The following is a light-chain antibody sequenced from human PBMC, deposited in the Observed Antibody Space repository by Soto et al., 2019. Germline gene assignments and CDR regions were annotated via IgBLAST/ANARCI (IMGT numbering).Light chain of an antibody. CDR3: QQHSNWPRT. J-gene: IGKJ1*01. Sequence: EIVMTQSPATLSVSPGARATLSCRARQRFSSNLARYHQKPGQAPRPLIYGASTRATGIPARFSGSGSGTELTLTISSLQSEDGEVYDCQQHSNWPRTFGQGTKVDIK. V-gene: IGKV3-15*01. CDR1: QRFSSN. CDR2: GAS.